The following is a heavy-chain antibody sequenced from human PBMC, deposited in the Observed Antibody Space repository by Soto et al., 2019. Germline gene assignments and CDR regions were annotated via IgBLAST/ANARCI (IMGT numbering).Heavy chain of an antibody. CDR1: GGSISSYY. CDR3: ARDLGYSRPVGWFDP. CDR2: IYYSGST. J-gene: IGHJ5*02. Sequence: QVQLQESGPGLVKPSETLSLTCTVSGGSISSYYWSWIRQPPGKGLEWIGYIYYSGSTNYNPSLKSRVTISVDTSKNPFSLKLSSVTAADTAVYYCARDLGYSRPVGWFDPWGQGTLVTVSS. V-gene: IGHV4-59*01. D-gene: IGHD6-13*01.